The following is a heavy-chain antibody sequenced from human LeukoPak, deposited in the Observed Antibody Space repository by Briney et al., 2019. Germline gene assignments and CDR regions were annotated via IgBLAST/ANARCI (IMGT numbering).Heavy chain of an antibody. D-gene: IGHD6-19*01. Sequence: SETLSLTCTVSGGSVSSYYWSWIRQPPGKGLEWIGYIYNSENTKYNSSLESRVSMSIDTSKNRFSLKLSSVTAADTAVYYCARFYSGPSGWFVLWYFDLWGRGSLVTVSS. CDR3: ARFYSGPSGWFVLWYFDL. V-gene: IGHV4-4*09. CDR2: IYNSENT. CDR1: GGSVSSYY. J-gene: IGHJ2*01.